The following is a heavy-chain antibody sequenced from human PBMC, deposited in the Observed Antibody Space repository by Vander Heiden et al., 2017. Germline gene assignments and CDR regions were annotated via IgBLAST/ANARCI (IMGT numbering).Heavy chain of an antibody. D-gene: IGHD2-2*01. CDR3: ARRSSSSFDP. CDR1: GGSIRSPSYD. J-gene: IGHJ5*02. Sequence: QLELQESGPGLVTPSETLSITCSVSGGSIRSPSYDWGWIRQPPGKGLQWIGTIYYRGNTYYNPSLESRVTISLDTSKNQFSLNLSSVTAADTAVYYCARRSSSSFDPWGQGTLITVSS. V-gene: IGHV4-39*01. CDR2: IYYRGNT.